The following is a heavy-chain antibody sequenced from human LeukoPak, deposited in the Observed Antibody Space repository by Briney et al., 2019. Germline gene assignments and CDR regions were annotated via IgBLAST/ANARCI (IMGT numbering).Heavy chain of an antibody. CDR3: ARGSSTVTYQLDY. CDR2: INHSGST. Sequence: KPSETLSLTCAVYGGSFSGYYWSWIRQPPGKGPEWIGEINHSGSTNCNPSLKSRVTISVDTSKNQFSLKLSSVTAADTAVYYCARGSSTVTYQLDYWGQGTLVTVSS. J-gene: IGHJ4*02. D-gene: IGHD4-17*01. CDR1: GGSFSGYY. V-gene: IGHV4-34*01.